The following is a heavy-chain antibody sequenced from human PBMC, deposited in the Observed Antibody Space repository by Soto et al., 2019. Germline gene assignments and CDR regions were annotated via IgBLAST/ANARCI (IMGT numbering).Heavy chain of an antibody. V-gene: IGHV4-59*01. J-gene: IGHJ4*02. CDR1: GCAIVGYY. CDR2: VYYTGST. CDR3: ARNVPPRWLQFGF. Sequence: ETLALTWSASGCAIVGYYWSWIRQPPGKGLEWIGYVYYTGSTTYNPSLKSRVTMSVDTSKNQFSLKMNSVTAADTAMYYWARNVPPRWLQFGFWGQGALVTVSS. D-gene: IGHD3-16*01.